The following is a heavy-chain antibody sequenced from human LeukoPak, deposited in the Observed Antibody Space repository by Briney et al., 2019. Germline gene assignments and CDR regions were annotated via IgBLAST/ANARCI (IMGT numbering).Heavy chain of an antibody. J-gene: IGHJ4*02. D-gene: IGHD2-21*02. CDR2: IYYSGST. V-gene: IGHV4-31*03. CDR3: ASAYCGGGCYPDY. CDR1: GGSISGGGYY. Sequence: SQTLSLTCTVSGGSISGGGYYWSWIRQHPGKGLEWIGYIYYSGSTHYNPSLKSRVTISVDTSKNQFSLKLSSVTAADTAVYYCASAYCGGGCYPDYWGQGTLVTVSS.